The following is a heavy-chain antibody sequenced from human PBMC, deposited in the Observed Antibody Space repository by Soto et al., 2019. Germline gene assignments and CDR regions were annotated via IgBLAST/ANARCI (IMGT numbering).Heavy chain of an antibody. J-gene: IGHJ6*03. CDR1: GLTVRSSY. D-gene: IGHD3-10*01. CDR3: ARVIYALVRGVQYMDV. V-gene: IGHV3-66*01. Sequence: GGSLRLSCVPSGLTVRSSYMSWVRQAPGKGLEWVSVIYAGGSTFYADSVKGRFTISRDNSKNKLYLQMNSLRAEDTAVYFCARVIYALVRGVQYMDVWGKGTTVTVSS. CDR2: IYAGGST.